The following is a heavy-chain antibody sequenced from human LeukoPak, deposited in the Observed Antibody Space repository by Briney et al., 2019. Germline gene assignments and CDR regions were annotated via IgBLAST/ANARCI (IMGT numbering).Heavy chain of an antibody. CDR3: ARGLSKYYGSGSYPN. Sequence: PSETLSLTCAVYGGSFSGYYWSWIRQPPGKGLEWIGEINHSGSTNYNPSLKSRVTISVDTSKNQFSLKLSSVTAADTAVYYCARGLSKYYGSGSYPNWGQGTLVTVSS. V-gene: IGHV4-34*01. CDR1: GGSFSGYY. J-gene: IGHJ4*02. D-gene: IGHD3-10*01. CDR2: INHSGST.